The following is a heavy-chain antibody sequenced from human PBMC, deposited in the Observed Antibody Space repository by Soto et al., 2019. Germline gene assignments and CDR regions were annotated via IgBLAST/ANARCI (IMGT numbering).Heavy chain of an antibody. J-gene: IGHJ4*02. V-gene: IGHV3-74*01. Sequence: GGSLRLSCAASGFTFSTHWMHWVRQAPGKGLVWVSRINGDGSQTTYADSVKGRLTISRDNAKKTLYLQMNNLRVEDAAVYYCARDPKTSGGQHWAFNYFDSWGQGTLVTVSS. CDR3: ARDPKTSGGQHWAFNYFDS. CDR2: INGDGSQT. D-gene: IGHD7-27*01. CDR1: GFTFSTHW.